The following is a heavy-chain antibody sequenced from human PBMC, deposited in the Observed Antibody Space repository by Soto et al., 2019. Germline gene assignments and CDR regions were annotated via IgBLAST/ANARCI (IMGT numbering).Heavy chain of an antibody. V-gene: IGHV4-31*03. J-gene: IGHJ4*02. Sequence: SETLSLTCTVSGGSISSGGYYWSWIRQHPGKGLEWIGYIYYSGSTYYNPSLKSRVTISVDTSKNQFSLKLSSVTAADTAVYYCARTYYDFWSGYYTGPNFDYWGQGTLVTVSS. CDR1: GGSISSGGYY. CDR3: ARTYYDFWSGYYTGPNFDY. D-gene: IGHD3-3*01. CDR2: IYYSGST.